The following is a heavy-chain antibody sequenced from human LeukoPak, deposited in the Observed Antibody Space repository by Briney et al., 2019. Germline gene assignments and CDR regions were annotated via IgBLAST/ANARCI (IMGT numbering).Heavy chain of an antibody. D-gene: IGHD3-10*01. V-gene: IGHV4-31*03. Sequence: SQTLSLTCTVSGDSISSGAYYRTWVRQYPGTGLEWIGYISHIGTTYNNPSLKSRVSISVDTSRNQLSLRLTSVTAADTAVYYCARGVQGWFAPWGQGTLVTVSS. CDR1: GDSISSGAYY. CDR3: ARGVQGWFAP. CDR2: ISHIGTT. J-gene: IGHJ5*02.